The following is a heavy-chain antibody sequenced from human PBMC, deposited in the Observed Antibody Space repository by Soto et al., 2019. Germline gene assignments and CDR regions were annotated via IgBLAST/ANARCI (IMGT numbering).Heavy chain of an antibody. D-gene: IGHD3-10*01. V-gene: IGHV3-49*03. CDR2: IRRTTSGATT. CDR3: AREQGGITSIRGDVDY. Sequence: EVALVESGGALVEPGRSLRLSCIASGFSFSVYSMAWFRQAPGKGLERVGFIRRTTSGATTESASSVQGRFIISRDDSRNIVYLKMSSLKIEDTAVYYCAREQGGITSIRGDVDYWGQGTLVTVSS. J-gene: IGHJ4*02. CDR1: GFSFSVYS.